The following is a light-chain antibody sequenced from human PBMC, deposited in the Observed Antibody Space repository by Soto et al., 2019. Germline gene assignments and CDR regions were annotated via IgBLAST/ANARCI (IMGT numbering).Light chain of an antibody. CDR2: DVT. CDR1: SSDFGGFNY. CDR3: SAYAGTYVV. Sequence: QSALTQPRSVSGSPGQSVTLSCTGASSDFGGFNYVSWYQHHPGRAPKLMIYDVTKRPSGVPDRFSGFKSGNTASLTISGLQAEDEADYCCSAYAGTYVVFGGGTKLTVL. J-gene: IGLJ2*01. V-gene: IGLV2-11*02.